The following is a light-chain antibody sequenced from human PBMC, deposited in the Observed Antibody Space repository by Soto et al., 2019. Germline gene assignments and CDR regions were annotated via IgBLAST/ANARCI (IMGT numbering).Light chain of an antibody. V-gene: IGKV1-5*03. CDR3: QQYKSYPYI. Sequence: DIQMTQSPSTLSAFVGDRVTISCRASQSINSWLAWYQQKPGKAPELLIQKASTLESGVPSRFSGSGSGTEFTLTISSLQPDDFASYYCQQYKSYPYIFGQWTKLEIK. J-gene: IGKJ2*01. CDR1: QSINSW. CDR2: KAS.